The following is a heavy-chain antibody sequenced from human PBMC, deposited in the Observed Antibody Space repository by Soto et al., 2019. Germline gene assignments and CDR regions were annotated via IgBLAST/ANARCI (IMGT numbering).Heavy chain of an antibody. V-gene: IGHV1-18*04. J-gene: IGHJ4*02. CDR3: ARDLYPLERDFWSGYDY. D-gene: IGHD3-3*01. CDR2: IGAYNGNT. Sequence: QVQLVQSGAEVKKPGASVKVSCKASGYTFTSYGISWVRQAPGQGLEWMGWIGAYNGNTNYAQKLQGRVTMTTDTSTSTAYMELRSLRSDDTAVYYCARDLYPLERDFWSGYDYWGQGTLVTVSS. CDR1: GYTFTSYG.